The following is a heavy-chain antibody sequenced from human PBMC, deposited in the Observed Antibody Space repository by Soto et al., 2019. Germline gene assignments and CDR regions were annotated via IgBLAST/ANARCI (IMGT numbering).Heavy chain of an antibody. CDR3: ARAPTQVSQCYFFDS. CDR1: GGSISRGGYY. CDR2: IDYSGST. V-gene: IGHV4-31*03. Sequence: SETLSLTCTVSGGSISRGGYYWSWIRQHPGKGLEWIGYIDYSGSTYYSPSLKSRVTISADTSKNQFSLKVSSVTAADTAVYHCARAPTQVSQCYFFDSWCQGTLVTVSS. D-gene: IGHD2-8*01. J-gene: IGHJ4*02.